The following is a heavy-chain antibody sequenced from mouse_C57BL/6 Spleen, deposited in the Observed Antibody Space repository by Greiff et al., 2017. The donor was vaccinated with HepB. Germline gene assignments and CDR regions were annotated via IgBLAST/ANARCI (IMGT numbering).Heavy chain of an antibody. CDR3: ASIPGTTVVEGYFDV. CDR1: GFNIKDYY. V-gene: IGHV14-2*01. J-gene: IGHJ1*03. CDR2: IDPEDGET. D-gene: IGHD1-1*01. Sequence: VHVKQSGAELVKPGASVKLSCTASGFNIKDYYMHWVKQRTEQGLEWIGRIDPEDGETKYAPKFQGKATITADTSSNTAYLQLSSLTSEDTAVYYCASIPGTTVVEGYFDVWGTGTTVTVSS.